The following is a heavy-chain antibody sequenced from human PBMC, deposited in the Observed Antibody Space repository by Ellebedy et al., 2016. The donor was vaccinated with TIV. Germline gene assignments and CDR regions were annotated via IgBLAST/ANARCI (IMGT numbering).Heavy chain of an antibody. J-gene: IGHJ4*02. Sequence: GGSLRLXXAASGFTFSSYAMSWVRQAPGKGLEWVSAISGSGGSTYYADSVKGRFTISRDNSKNTLYLQMNSLRAEDTAVYYCAKVNYVWGSYRYSEFDYWGQGTLVTVSS. V-gene: IGHV3-23*01. CDR1: GFTFSSYA. CDR3: AKVNYVWGSYRYSEFDY. D-gene: IGHD3-16*02. CDR2: ISGSGGST.